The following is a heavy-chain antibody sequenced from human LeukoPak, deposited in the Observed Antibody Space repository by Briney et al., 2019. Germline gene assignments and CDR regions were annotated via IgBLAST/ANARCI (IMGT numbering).Heavy chain of an antibody. CDR3: AKDEGSSGYKDAFDI. J-gene: IGHJ3*02. CDR2: INSDGSGT. CDR1: GFTFSTYW. V-gene: IGHV3-74*01. Sequence: AGGSLRLSCAASGFTFSTYWMHWVRQAPGEGLVWVSFINSDGSGTGYADSVKGRFTVSRDNAKNTLYLQMSSLRAEDTAVYYCAKDEGSSGYKDAFDIWGQGTMVTVSS. D-gene: IGHD3-22*01.